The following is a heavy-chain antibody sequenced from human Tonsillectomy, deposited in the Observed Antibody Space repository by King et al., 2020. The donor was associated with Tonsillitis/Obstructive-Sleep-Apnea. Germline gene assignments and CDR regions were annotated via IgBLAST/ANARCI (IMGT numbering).Heavy chain of an antibody. J-gene: IGHJ4*02. CDR2: IDSSGRTI. V-gene: IGHV3-48*03. CDR1: GFTFSSYE. CDR3: ARDENWAYFFDY. Sequence: VQLVESGGGLVQPGGSLRLSCAASGFTFSSYEMNWVRQAPGKGLEWSSYIDSSGRTIYYADSVKGRLTISRDNAKNSLYLQMNSLRAEDTSVYYCARDENWAYFFDYWGQGTLVTVSS. D-gene: IGHD7-27*01.